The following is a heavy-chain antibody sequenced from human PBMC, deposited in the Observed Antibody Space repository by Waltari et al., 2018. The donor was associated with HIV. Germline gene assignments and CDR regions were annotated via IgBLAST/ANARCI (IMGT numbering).Heavy chain of an antibody. J-gene: IGHJ4*02. D-gene: IGHD1-26*01. CDR2: VDPNTGDT. V-gene: IGHV1-2*02. CDR3: ARSRWELIPLDY. CDR1: GYTFTGHY. Sequence: QVQLVQSGAEVTQPGASVKVSCKASGYTFTGHYIHWVRQAPGKGLQWMGWVDPNTGDTNYAQKFQGRVTMTRDTSISTAYMELSRLISDDTAFYYCARSRWELIPLDYWGQGSLVTVSS.